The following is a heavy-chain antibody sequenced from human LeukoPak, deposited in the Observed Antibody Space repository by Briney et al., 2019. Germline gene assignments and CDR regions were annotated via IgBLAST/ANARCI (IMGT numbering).Heavy chain of an antibody. D-gene: IGHD6-6*01. CDR2: IYTSGST. CDR3: ARDGQLNDYYYYYMDV. V-gene: IGHV4-61*02. J-gene: IGHJ6*03. Sequence: SETLSLTCTVSGGSISSGSYSWSWIRPPAGKGLEWIGRIYTSGSTNYNPSLKSRVTISVDTSKNQLSLKLSSVTAADTAVYYCARDGQLNDYYYYYMDVWGKGTTVTVSS. CDR1: GGSISSGSYS.